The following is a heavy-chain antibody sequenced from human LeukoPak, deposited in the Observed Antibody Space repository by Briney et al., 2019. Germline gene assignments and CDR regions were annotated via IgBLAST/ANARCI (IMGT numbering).Heavy chain of an antibody. CDR1: GFTFSSYS. V-gene: IGHV3-21*04. CDR2: ISSSSSYI. Sequence: GGSLRLSCAASGFTFSSYSMNWVRQAPGKGLEWVSSISSSSSYIYYADSVKGRFTISRDNSKNTLHLQMNSLRAEDTAVYYCAKEGYDSSGYYYGVYWGQGTLVTVSS. D-gene: IGHD3-22*01. CDR3: AKEGYDSSGYYYGVY. J-gene: IGHJ4*02.